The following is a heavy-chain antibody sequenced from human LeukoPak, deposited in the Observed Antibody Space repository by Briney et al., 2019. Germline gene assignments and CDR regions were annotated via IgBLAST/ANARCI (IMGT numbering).Heavy chain of an antibody. CDR3: ARDQRLNWFDP. J-gene: IGHJ5*02. CDR1: GGSISSSSYY. CDR2: IYYSGST. Sequence: SETLSLTCTVSGGSISSSSYYWGWIRQPPGKGLEWIGYIYYSGSTNYNPSLKSRVTISVDTSKNQFSLKLSSVTAADTAVYYCARDQRLNWFDPWGQGTLVTVSS. V-gene: IGHV4-61*01. D-gene: IGHD6-19*01.